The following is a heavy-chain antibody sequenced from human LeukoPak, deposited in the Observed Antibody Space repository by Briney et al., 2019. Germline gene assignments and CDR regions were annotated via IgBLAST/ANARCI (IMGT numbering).Heavy chain of an antibody. CDR2: IYHSGST. V-gene: IGHV4-38-2*01. CDR1: GYSISSGYY. D-gene: IGHD5-18*01. J-gene: IGHJ4*02. Sequence: PSETLSLTCAVSGYSISSGYYWGWIRQPPGKGLGWIGSIYHSGSTYYNPSLKSRVTISVDTSKNQFSLKLSSVTAADTAVYYCASTAMVITYFDYWGQGTLVTVSS. CDR3: ASTAMVITYFDY.